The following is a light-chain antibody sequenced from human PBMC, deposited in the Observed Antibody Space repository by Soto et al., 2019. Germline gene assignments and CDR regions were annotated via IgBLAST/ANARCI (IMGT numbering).Light chain of an antibody. CDR3: QQYNNWPRT. V-gene: IGKV3-15*01. J-gene: IGKJ1*01. Sequence: EIVLTQSPGTLSLSPGERATLSCRADRSVSDTLLTWFQQKPGQAPRLLIFGTSTRATGIPARFSGSGSGTEFTLTISSLQSEDFAVYYCQQYNNWPRTFGQGTKVDTK. CDR2: GTS. CDR1: RSVSDTL.